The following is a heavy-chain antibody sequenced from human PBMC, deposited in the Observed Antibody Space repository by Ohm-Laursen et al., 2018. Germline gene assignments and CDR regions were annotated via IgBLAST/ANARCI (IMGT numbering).Heavy chain of an antibody. CDR1: EFTFSNAW. CDR3: TTSSISSSNSYYYYGMDV. Sequence: SLRLSCAAPEFTFSNAWMSWVRQAPGKGLEWVGRIKSKTDGGTTDYAAPVKGRFAISRDDSKNTLYLQMNSLKTEDTAMYYCTTSSISSSNSYYYYGMDVWGQGTTVTVS. V-gene: IGHV3-15*01. D-gene: IGHD2-2*01. J-gene: IGHJ6*02. CDR2: IKSKTDGGTT.